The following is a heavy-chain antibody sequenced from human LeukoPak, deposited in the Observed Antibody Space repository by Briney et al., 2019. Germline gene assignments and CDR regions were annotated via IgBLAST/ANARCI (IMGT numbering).Heavy chain of an antibody. J-gene: IGHJ5*02. CDR1: GFTFSSYA. V-gene: IGHV3-30-3*01. CDR2: ISYDGSNK. CDR3: ARDGAAAGTGVGSP. D-gene: IGHD6-13*01. Sequence: PGRSLRLTCAASGFTFSSYAMHWVRQAPGRGLEWVTVISYDGSNKYYADSVKGRFTISRDNSKNTLYLQMNSLRAEDTAVYYCARDGAAAGTGVGSPWGQGTLVTVSS.